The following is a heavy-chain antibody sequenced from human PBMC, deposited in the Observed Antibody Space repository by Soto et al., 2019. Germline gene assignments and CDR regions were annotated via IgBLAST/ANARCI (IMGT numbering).Heavy chain of an antibody. V-gene: IGHV1-46*01. CDR1: GYTFTSYY. J-gene: IGHJ4*02. Sequence: GASVKVSCKASGYTFTSYYMHWVRQAPGQGLEWMGIINPSGGSTSYAQKFQGRVTMTRDTSTSAVYMELSSLRSEDTAVYYCARMTTVTRRFDYWGQGTLVTVSS. D-gene: IGHD4-17*01. CDR3: ARMTTVTRRFDY. CDR2: INPSGGST.